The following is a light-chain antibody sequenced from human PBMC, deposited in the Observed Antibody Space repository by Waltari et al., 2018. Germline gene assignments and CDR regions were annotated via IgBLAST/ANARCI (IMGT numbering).Light chain of an antibody. CDR2: VVT. J-gene: IGLJ3*02. V-gene: IGLV2-11*01. CDR3: CSYVGAYSWV. Sequence: QSALTQPLSVSGSPGQSVTISCPVTDSDIGAYNYVSWYQQHPDKAPKPIIYVVTERPSGVPDRFSGSKSGNTASLTISGLQAEDEAHYYCCSYVGAYSWVFGGGTDLTVV. CDR1: DSDIGAYNY.